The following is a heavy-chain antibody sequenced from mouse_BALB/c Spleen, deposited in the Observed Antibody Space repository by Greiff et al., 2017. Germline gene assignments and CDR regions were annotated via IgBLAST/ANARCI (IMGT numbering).Heavy chain of an antibody. CDR2: ISSGGSYT. CDR3: ARDDYDGDLYAMDY. V-gene: IGHV5-9-4*01. Sequence: EVQRVESGGGLVQPGGSRKLSCAASGFTFSSFGMHWVRQAPEKGLEWVAYISSGGSYTYYPDTVTGRFTISRDNAKNTLYLEMSSLRSEDTAMYYCARDDYDGDLYAMDYWGQGTSVTVSS. J-gene: IGHJ4*01. D-gene: IGHD2-4*01. CDR1: GFTFSSFG.